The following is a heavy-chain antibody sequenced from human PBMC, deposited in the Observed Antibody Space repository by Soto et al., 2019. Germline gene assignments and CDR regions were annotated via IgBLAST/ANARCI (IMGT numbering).Heavy chain of an antibody. Sequence: SLRLSCAASGFTFSSYDMHWVRQATGKGLEWVSAIGTAGDTYYPGSVKGRFTISRDNSKNTLYLQMNSLRAEDTAVYYCAKDQIAWVMVRGVIISSWGQGTLVTVSS. J-gene: IGHJ5*02. D-gene: IGHD3-10*01. CDR3: AKDQIAWVMVRGVIISS. CDR2: IGTAGDT. V-gene: IGHV3-13*04. CDR1: GFTFSSYD.